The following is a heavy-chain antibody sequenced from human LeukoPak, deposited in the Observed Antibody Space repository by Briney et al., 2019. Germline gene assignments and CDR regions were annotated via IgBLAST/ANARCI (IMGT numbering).Heavy chain of an antibody. Sequence: GGSLRLSCAASGFTFSSYSMNWVRQAPGKGLEWVSYISSSSSTIYYADSVKGRFTISRDNSKNSLYLQMNSLRAEDTAVYYCARDPAAHYYDSSGYYTTPVDYWGQGTLVTVSS. J-gene: IGHJ4*02. CDR2: ISSSSSTI. CDR1: GFTFSSYS. V-gene: IGHV3-48*01. D-gene: IGHD3-22*01. CDR3: ARDPAAHYYDSSGYYTTPVDY.